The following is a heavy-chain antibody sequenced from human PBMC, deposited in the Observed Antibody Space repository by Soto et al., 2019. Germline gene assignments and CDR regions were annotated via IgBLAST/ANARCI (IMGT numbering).Heavy chain of an antibody. CDR3: AHRSNTDYG. V-gene: IGHV2-5*01. Sequence: SGPTLVNPTQTLTLTCTFSGFSFSTSGVGVGWIRLPPGRALEWLALIYWNHDKRYSPSLQSRLTITKDTSKNQVVLTMTNMDPVDTATYYCAHRSNTDYGWGQGTLVTVSS. CDR1: GFSFSTSGVG. D-gene: IGHD4-17*01. J-gene: IGHJ4*02. CDR2: IYWNHDK.